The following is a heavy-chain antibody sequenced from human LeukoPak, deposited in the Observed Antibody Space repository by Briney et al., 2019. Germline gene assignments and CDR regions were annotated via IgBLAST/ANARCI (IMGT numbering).Heavy chain of an antibody. J-gene: IGHJ5*02. CDR2: ISSSADTR. CDR3: AKYVDGNRVHSSFDP. Sequence: PGGSLRLSCAASGFTFSSYNMDWVRQAPGKGLEWVSLISSSADTRYFADSVKGRFTISRDNSRSTLYLQMNSLRAGDTAVYYCAKYVDGNRVHSSFDPWGQGTLVTVSS. V-gene: IGHV3-23*01. CDR1: GFTFSSYN. D-gene: IGHD1-1*01.